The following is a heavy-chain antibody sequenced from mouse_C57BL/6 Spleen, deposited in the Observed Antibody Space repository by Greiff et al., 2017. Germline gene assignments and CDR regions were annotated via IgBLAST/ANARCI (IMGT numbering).Heavy chain of an antibody. V-gene: IGHV1-59*01. CDR3: ARAVGTYDYENWDFDY. CDR2: IDPSDSYT. Sequence: QVQLQQPGAELVRPGTSVKLSCKASGYTFTSYWMHWVKQSPGQGLEWIGVIDPSDSYTNYNQKFKGKATLTVDTSSSTAYMQLSSLTSEDSAVYYCARAVGTYDYENWDFDYWGQGTTLTVSS. CDR1: GYTFTSYW. J-gene: IGHJ2*01. D-gene: IGHD2-4*01.